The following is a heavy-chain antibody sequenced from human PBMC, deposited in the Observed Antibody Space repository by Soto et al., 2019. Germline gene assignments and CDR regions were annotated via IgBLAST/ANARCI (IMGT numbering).Heavy chain of an antibody. J-gene: IGHJ5*02. D-gene: IGHD3-10*01. Sequence: SETLSLTCTVSGGSISSGGYYWSWIRQHPGKGLEWIGYIYYSGSTYYNPSLKSRVTISVDTSKNQFSLKLSSVTAADTAVYYCATEIGVAGSPGSWNWFDPWGQGTLVTVSS. V-gene: IGHV4-31*03. CDR2: IYYSGST. CDR3: ATEIGVAGSPGSWNWFDP. CDR1: GGSISSGGYY.